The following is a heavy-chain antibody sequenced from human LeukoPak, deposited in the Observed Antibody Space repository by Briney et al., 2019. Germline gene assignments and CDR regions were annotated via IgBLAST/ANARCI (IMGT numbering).Heavy chain of an antibody. J-gene: IGHJ4*02. CDR3: ARGGRITIFGVVINCHFDY. CDR1: GGSFSGYY. CDR2: INHSGST. V-gene: IGHV4-34*01. Sequence: SETLSLTCAVYGGSFSGYYWSWIRQPPGKGLEWIGKINHSGSTNYNPSLESRVTISVDTSKNQFSLKLSSVTAADTAVYYCARGGRITIFGVVINCHFDYWGQGTLVTVSS. D-gene: IGHD3-3*01.